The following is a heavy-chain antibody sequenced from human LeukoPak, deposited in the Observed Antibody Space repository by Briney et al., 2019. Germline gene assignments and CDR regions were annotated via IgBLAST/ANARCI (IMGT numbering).Heavy chain of an antibody. J-gene: IGHJ5*02. D-gene: IGHD3-22*01. CDR1: GFTFSSYE. V-gene: IGHV3-48*03. CDR3: ARDSRVVVINVWFDP. Sequence: QPGGSLRLSCAASGFTFSSYEMNWVRQAPGKGLEWVSYISSSGSTIYYADSVKGRFTISRDNAKNSLYLQMNSLRAEDTAVYYCARDSRVVVINVWFDPWGQGTLVTVSS. CDR2: ISSSGSTI.